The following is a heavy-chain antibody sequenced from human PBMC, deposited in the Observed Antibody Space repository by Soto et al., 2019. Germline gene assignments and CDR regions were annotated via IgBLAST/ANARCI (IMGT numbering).Heavy chain of an antibody. D-gene: IGHD3-3*01. V-gene: IGHV3-23*01. J-gene: IGHJ4*02. CDR1: GFTFSSYA. CDR2: ISGSGGAT. Sequence: XXSLRLSFEASGFTFSSYAMHWVLQAPGKGLEWISVISGSGGATYFADSVKGRFVISRDNSKNTLYLQMNSLRAEDTAIYYCAKATLRVVHPLVFDYWGQGSLVTVSS. CDR3: AKATLRVVHPLVFDY.